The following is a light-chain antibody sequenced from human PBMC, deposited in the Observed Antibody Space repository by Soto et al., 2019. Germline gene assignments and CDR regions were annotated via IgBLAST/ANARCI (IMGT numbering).Light chain of an antibody. V-gene: IGLV2-14*01. CDR3: SSYTSSSTRV. CDR1: SSDVGGYNY. J-gene: IGLJ3*02. CDR2: EVS. Sequence: QSALTQPASVSGSPGQSITISCTGTSSDVGGYNYVSWYQQHPGKAPKLMIYEVSNRPSGVSNRFSGSKSGNTTSLNISGLQAEDEADYYCSSYTSSSTRVLGGGTKLTVL.